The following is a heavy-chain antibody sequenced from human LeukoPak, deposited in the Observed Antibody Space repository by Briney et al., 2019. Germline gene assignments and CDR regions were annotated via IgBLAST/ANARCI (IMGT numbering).Heavy chain of an antibody. CDR2: IASNGGSE. CDR1: GFTFTTYG. Sequence: GGSLRLSCAASGFTFTTYGLHWVRQAPGKGLEWVAAIASNGGSEYYADSVKGRFTISRDNSKNTLFLQMNSLRPDDTAVYFCARGGGYENLDYWGQGTLVTVSS. CDR3: ARGGGYENLDY. J-gene: IGHJ4*02. V-gene: IGHV3-30*03. D-gene: IGHD5-12*01.